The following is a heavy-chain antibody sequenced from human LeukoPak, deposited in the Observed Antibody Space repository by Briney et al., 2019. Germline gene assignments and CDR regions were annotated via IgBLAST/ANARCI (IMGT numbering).Heavy chain of an antibody. CDR1: GYTFTSYY. Sequence: GASVKVSCKASGYTFTSYYMHWVRQAPGQGLEWMGIINPSGGSTSYAQKFQGRVTMTRDTSTSTVYMELSSLRSEDTAVYYCARDAGRDGYNYKVYFDYWGQGTLVTVSS. CDR2: INPSGGST. D-gene: IGHD5-24*01. CDR3: ARDAGRDGYNYKVYFDY. V-gene: IGHV1-46*01. J-gene: IGHJ4*02.